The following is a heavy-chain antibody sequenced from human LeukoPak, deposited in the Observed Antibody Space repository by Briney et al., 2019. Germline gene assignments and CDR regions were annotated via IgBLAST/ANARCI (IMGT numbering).Heavy chain of an antibody. Sequence: GRSLRLSCAASGFTFSSYAMHWVRQAPGQGLEWVAVISYDGSNKYYADSVKGRFTISRDNSKNTLYLQMNSLRAEDTAVYYCARWKLPLASLNYYYYYGMDVWGQGTTATVSS. J-gene: IGHJ6*02. V-gene: IGHV3-30*04. CDR3: ARWKLPLASLNYYYYYGMDV. CDR1: GFTFSSYA. D-gene: IGHD5-24*01. CDR2: ISYDGSNK.